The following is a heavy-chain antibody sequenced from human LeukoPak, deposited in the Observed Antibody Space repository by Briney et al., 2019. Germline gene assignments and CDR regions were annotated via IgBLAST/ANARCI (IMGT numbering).Heavy chain of an antibody. CDR1: GFTFDNYR. Sequence: PGGSLRLSCAASGFTFDNYRMHWVRQAPGKGLEWVALIHFDGSKKYSADSVKGRFTISRDNSKNTLYLQMNNLRTEDTAVYYCAKDDNGPQDYWGQGILVTVSS. CDR2: IHFDGSKK. J-gene: IGHJ4*02. D-gene: IGHD1-14*01. CDR3: AKDDNGPQDY. V-gene: IGHV3-30*02.